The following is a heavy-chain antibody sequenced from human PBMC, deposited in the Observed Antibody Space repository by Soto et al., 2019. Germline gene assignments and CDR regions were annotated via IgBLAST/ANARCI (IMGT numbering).Heavy chain of an antibody. Sequence: QVQLVESGGGVVQPGRSLRLSCAASGFTFSSYAMHWVRQAPGKGLEWVAVISYDGSNKYYADSVKGRFTISRDNSKNTLYLQMNSLRAEDTAVYYCARERYDYSYYYGMDVWGQGTTVTVSS. CDR2: ISYDGSNK. CDR3: ARERYDYSYYYGMDV. D-gene: IGHD1-1*01. J-gene: IGHJ6*02. V-gene: IGHV3-30-3*01. CDR1: GFTFSSYA.